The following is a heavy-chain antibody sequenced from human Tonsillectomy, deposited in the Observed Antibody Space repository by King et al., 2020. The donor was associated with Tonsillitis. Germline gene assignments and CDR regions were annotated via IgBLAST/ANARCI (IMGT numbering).Heavy chain of an antibody. CDR1: GGPISSYY. D-gene: IGHD6-13*01. Sequence: QLQESGPGRVKSSETLALTCTVSGGPISSYYWSWIRQPPGKGLRWIAYIYYSGSTDYDPSLKRRVTISIDTSKNQFALKLSSVTAADTAGYYCARVHSSTYWYFDLWGRGTLVTVSS. CDR3: ARVHSSTYWYFDL. V-gene: IGHV4-59*01. CDR2: IYYSGST. J-gene: IGHJ2*01.